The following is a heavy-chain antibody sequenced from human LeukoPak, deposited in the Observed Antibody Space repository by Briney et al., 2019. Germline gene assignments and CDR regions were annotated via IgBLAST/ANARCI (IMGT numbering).Heavy chain of an antibody. V-gene: IGHV3-23*01. CDR1: GFTFSNCA. Sequence: PGGSLRLSCAASGFTFSNCAMNWVRQAPGRGLEWVSVISSSDGSTNYADSVKGRSTISRDNSKNTLYLQMNSLRAEDTAVYYCAKVRGRGYWGQGTLVTVSS. CDR2: ISSSDGST. D-gene: IGHD1-26*01. CDR3: AKVRGRGY. J-gene: IGHJ4*02.